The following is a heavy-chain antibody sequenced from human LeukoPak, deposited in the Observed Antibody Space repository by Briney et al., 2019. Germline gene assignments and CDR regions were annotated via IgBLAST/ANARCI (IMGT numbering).Heavy chain of an antibody. Sequence: GGSLRLSCAASGFTFSSQWMNWVRQAPGKRLEWVSSISSGNTFIYYADSVKGRFTISRDNAKNSLYLQVNSLRAEDTALYYCARGTNSVGPFDIWGQGTMVTVSS. CDR1: GFTFSSQW. D-gene: IGHD1-1*01. J-gene: IGHJ3*02. CDR3: ARGTNSVGPFDI. V-gene: IGHV3-21*01. CDR2: ISSGNTFI.